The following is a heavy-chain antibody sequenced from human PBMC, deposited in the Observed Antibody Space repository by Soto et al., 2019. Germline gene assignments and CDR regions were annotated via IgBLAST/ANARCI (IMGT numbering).Heavy chain of an antibody. J-gene: IGHJ3*02. CDR2: ISYDGSNK. V-gene: IGHV3-30*18. Sequence: QVQLVESGGGVVQPGRSLRLSCAASGFTFSSYGMHWVRQAPGKGLEWVAVISYDGSNKYYADSVKGRFTISRDNSKNTLYLQMNSLRAEDTAVYYCAKDRRDFWSGYTYAFDIWGQGTMVTVSS. CDR3: AKDRRDFWSGYTYAFDI. D-gene: IGHD3-3*01. CDR1: GFTFSSYG.